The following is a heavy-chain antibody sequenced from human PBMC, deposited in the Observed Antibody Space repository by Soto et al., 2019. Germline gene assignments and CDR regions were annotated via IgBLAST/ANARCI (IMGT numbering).Heavy chain of an antibody. V-gene: IGHV1-46*01. CDR3: AREEDTAMASQTTYGMDV. CDR2: IKPSGGST. Sequence: QVQLVQSGAEVKKPGASVKVSCKASGYTFTNYYMHWVRQAPGQGPEWMGVIKPSGGSTSSAQKXEGRVNMTRDXXTXTXXRGLSSLRSDDTAVYYCAREEDTAMASQTTYGMDVWGQGTTVTVSS. J-gene: IGHJ6*02. CDR1: GYTFTNYY. D-gene: IGHD5-18*01.